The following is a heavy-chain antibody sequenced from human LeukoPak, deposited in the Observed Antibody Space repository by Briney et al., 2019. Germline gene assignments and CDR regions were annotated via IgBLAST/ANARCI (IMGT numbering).Heavy chain of an antibody. J-gene: IGHJ4*02. CDR1: GGSVSSGSYY. V-gene: IGHV4-61*01. CDR2: IYYSGST. Sequence: SETLSLTCTVSGGSVSSGSYYWSWIRQPPGKGLEWIGYIYYSGSTNCNPSLKSRVTISVDTSKNQFSLKLSSVTAADTAVYYCARNYDYVWGSYRYTSYFDYWGQGTLVTVSS. D-gene: IGHD3-16*02. CDR3: ARNYDYVWGSYRYTSYFDY.